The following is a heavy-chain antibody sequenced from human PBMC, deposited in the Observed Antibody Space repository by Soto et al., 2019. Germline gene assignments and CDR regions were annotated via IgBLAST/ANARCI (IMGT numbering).Heavy chain of an antibody. CDR2: INHSGST. CDR1: GGSFSGYY. D-gene: IGHD3-10*01. V-gene: IGHV4-34*01. J-gene: IGHJ4*02. CDR3: ARGIGGSGSYHFDY. Sequence: SGTLSLTCAVYGGSFSGYYWSWIRQPPGKGLEWIGEINHSGSTNYNPSLKSRVTISVDTSKNQFSLKLSSVTAADTAVYYCARGIGGSGSYHFDYWGQGTLVTVSS.